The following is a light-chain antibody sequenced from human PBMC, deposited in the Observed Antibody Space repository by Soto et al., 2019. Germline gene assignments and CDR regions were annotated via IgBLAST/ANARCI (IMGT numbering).Light chain of an antibody. CDR1: QSISSG. CDR3: QQYNSYPWT. Sequence: DIQMTQSPSTLSASLGDRVTLTCRASQSISSGLAWYQQKPGKAPKLLIYDASSLESGVPSRFSGSGSGTEFTLTISSLQPDDFATYYCQQYNSYPWTFGQGTKVEIK. V-gene: IGKV1-5*01. J-gene: IGKJ1*01. CDR2: DAS.